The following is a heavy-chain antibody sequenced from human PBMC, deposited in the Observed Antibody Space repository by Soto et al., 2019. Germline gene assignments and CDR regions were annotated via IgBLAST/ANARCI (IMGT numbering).Heavy chain of an antibody. CDR1: GFTFSSYG. Sequence: GGSLRLSCAASGFTFSSYGMHWVRQAPGKGLEWVAVISYDGGNKYYADSVKGRFTISRDNSKNTLYLQMNSLRAEDTAVYYCAKDPMSGASDYWGQGTLVTVS. CDR3: AKDPMSGASDY. CDR2: ISYDGGNK. J-gene: IGHJ4*02. V-gene: IGHV3-30*18.